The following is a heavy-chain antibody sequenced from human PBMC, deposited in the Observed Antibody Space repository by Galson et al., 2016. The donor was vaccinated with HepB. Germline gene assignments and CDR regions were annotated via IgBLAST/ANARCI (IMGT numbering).Heavy chain of an antibody. D-gene: IGHD3-9*01. CDR3: AKGASLVWDILTAFDY. Sequence: SLRLSCAASGFTFSSYAMSWVRQAPGKGLEWVSGISGSGGSKYYADSVKGRFTISRDYSKNTLCLQMNSLRAEDTAVYHCAKGASLVWDILTAFDYWGQGTLVTVSS. V-gene: IGHV3-23*01. CDR1: GFTFSSYA. CDR2: ISGSGGSK. J-gene: IGHJ4*02.